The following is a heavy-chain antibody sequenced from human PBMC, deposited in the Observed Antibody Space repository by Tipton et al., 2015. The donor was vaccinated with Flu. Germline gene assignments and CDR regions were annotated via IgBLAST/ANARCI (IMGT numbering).Heavy chain of an antibody. CDR2: IGDSGGST. CDR3: AKRADSSGNRGGAFDI. J-gene: IGHJ3*02. Sequence: SLRLSCAASGFTFSNYAMSWVRQAPGKGLEWVSTIGDSGGSTYYTDSVKGRFTISRDNSKNTLYLQMNSLRAEDTAVYYCAKRADSSGNRGGAFDIWGQGTMVTVSS. D-gene: IGHD3-22*01. V-gene: IGHV3-23*01. CDR1: GFTFSNYA.